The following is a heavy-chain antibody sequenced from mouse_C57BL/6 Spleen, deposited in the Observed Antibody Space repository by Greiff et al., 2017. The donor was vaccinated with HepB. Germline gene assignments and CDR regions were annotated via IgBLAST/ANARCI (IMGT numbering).Heavy chain of an antibody. CDR3: ARHYYDYLFDY. CDR1: GYAFSSSW. J-gene: IGHJ2*01. CDR2: IYPGDGDT. V-gene: IGHV1-82*01. D-gene: IGHD2-4*01. Sequence: VQLQQSGPELVKPGASVKISCKASGYAFSSSWMNWVKQRPGKGLEWIGRIYPGDGDTNYNGKFKGKATLTADKSSSTAYMQLSSLTSEDSAVYFCARHYYDYLFDYWGQGTTLTVSS.